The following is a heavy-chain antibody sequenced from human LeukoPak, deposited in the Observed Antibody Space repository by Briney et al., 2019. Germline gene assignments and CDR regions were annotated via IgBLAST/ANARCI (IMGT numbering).Heavy chain of an antibody. Sequence: GGSLRLSCAASGFIFTDYWMYWVRQAPGKGLAWVANIKEDGSEKNYVDSVKGRFTISRDNAKNSVYLQMNSLRAEDTAVYYCANAASWFRYYFDYWGQGTLVTVSS. CDR2: IKEDGSEK. CDR1: GFIFTDYW. J-gene: IGHJ4*02. CDR3: ANAASWFRYYFDY. V-gene: IGHV3-7*03. D-gene: IGHD6-13*01.